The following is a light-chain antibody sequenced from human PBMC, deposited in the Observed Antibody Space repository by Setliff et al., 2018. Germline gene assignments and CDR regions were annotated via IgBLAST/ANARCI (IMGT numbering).Light chain of an antibody. V-gene: IGLV1-47*01. CDR1: SSNTGKNY. J-gene: IGLJ1*01. CDR3: AAWDDSLRGYV. CDR2: NNN. Sequence: QSVLAQSPSASASPGQRVTMSCSGGSSNTGKNYVYWYQQFPGTAPKLLIYNNNQRPSGVPDRFSGSKSGTSASLAISGLRSDDEADYYCAAWDDSLRGYVFGSGTKVTVL.